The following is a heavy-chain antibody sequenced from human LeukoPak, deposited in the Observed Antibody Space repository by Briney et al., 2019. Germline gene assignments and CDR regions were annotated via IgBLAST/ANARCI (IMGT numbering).Heavy chain of an antibody. CDR1: GFTFSNCA. Sequence: PGGSLRLSCAASGFTFSNCAMNWVRQAPGKGLEWVSSISSSSSYIYYADSVKGRCTISRDNAKNSLYLQMDSLRAEDTAVYYCARVSDSSYWGQGTLVTGSS. CDR2: ISSSSSYI. V-gene: IGHV3-21*01. CDR3: ARVSDSSY. J-gene: IGHJ4*02. D-gene: IGHD6-6*01.